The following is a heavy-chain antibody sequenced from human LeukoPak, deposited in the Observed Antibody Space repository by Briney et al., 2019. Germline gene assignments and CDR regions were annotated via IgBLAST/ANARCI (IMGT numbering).Heavy chain of an antibody. D-gene: IGHD1-26*01. CDR1: GYTFTSYD. CDR2: MNPNSGNT. J-gene: IGHJ4*02. CDR3: ARGVRRTYSGSFGY. Sequence: ASVKVSCKASGYTFTSYDINWERQATGQGLEWMGWMNPNSGNTGYAQKFQGRVTMTRNTSISTAYMELSSLRSEDTAVYYCARGVRRTYSGSFGYWGQGTLVTVSS. V-gene: IGHV1-8*01.